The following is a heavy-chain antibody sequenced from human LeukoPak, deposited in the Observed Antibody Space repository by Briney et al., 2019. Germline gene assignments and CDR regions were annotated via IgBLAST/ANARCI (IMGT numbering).Heavy chain of an antibody. Sequence: SVKVSCMASGGTFSSYAISWVRQAPGQGLEWMGRIIPIFGIANYAQKFQGRVTTTADKSTSTAYMELSSLRSEDTAVYYCARGSYYYDSSGPEAPWGQGTLVTVSS. CDR2: IIPIFGIA. V-gene: IGHV1-69*04. CDR3: ARGSYYYDSSGPEAP. J-gene: IGHJ5*02. CDR1: GGTFSSYA. D-gene: IGHD3-22*01.